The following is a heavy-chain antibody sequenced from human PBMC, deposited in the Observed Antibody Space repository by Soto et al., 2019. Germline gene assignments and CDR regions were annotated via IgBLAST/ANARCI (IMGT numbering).Heavy chain of an antibody. Sequence: SETLSLTCAVDHGSLRGYCWSWIRQPPGKGLEWIGEINDSGSTSYNPSLKSRVTISVDTSKNQFSLKLSSVTAADTAVYYCARHDSSGYFDYWGQGTLVTVSS. CDR2: INDSGST. D-gene: IGHD3-22*01. CDR3: ARHDSSGYFDY. J-gene: IGHJ4*02. V-gene: IGHV4-34*01. CDR1: HGSLRGYC.